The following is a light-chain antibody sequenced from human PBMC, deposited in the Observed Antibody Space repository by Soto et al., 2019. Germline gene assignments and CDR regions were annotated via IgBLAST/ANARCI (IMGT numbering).Light chain of an antibody. CDR3: QAWDTNTVV. V-gene: IGLV2-14*01. J-gene: IGLJ2*01. Sequence: QSALTQPASVSGSPGQSITISCTGTRSDVGRDIYVSWYQQHPGKAPKLMIYEVNKRPSGIPERFSGSNSGNTATLTISGAQAMDEADYYCQAWDTNTVVFGGGTKVTVL. CDR2: EVN. CDR1: RSDVGRDIY.